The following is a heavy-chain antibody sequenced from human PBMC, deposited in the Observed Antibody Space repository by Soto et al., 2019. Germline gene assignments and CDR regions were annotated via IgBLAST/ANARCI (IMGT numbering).Heavy chain of an antibody. CDR1: GVTFGNAW. CDR2: IKSKTDGGTT. Sequence: GGSLRLSCAASGVTFGNAWMNWVRQAPGKGLEWVGRIKSKTDGGTTDYAAPVKGRFTISRDDSKNTLYLQMNSLKTEDTAVYYCTTGGPDYYDSSGYYYVYYYYGMDVWGQGTTVTVSS. D-gene: IGHD3-22*01. CDR3: TTGGPDYYDSSGYYYVYYYYGMDV. V-gene: IGHV3-15*07. J-gene: IGHJ6*02.